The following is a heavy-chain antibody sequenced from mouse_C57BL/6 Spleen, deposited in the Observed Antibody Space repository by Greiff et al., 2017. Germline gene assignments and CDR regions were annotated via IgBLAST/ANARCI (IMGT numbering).Heavy chain of an antibody. J-gene: IGHJ3*01. CDR2: IDPSDSYT. Sequence: QVQLQQPGAELVKPGASVKLSCKASGYTFTSYWMQWVKQRPGQGLEWIGEIDPSDSYTNYNQKFKGKATLTVDTSSSTAYMRLSSLTSEDSAVYYCAIIYYDYDGCAYWGQGTLVTVSA. V-gene: IGHV1-50*01. CDR1: GYTFTSYW. CDR3: AIIYYDYDGCAY. D-gene: IGHD2-4*01.